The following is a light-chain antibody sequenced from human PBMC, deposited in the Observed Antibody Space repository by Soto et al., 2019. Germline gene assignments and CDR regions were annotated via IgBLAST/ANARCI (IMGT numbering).Light chain of an antibody. CDR1: QSVLYSSNNKNY. Sequence: DIVMTQSPDSLAVSLGETATINCKSSQSVLYSSNNKNYLAWYQQKPAQPPKLLIYWASTRESGVPDRFSGSASGTDFTLTISSLQAEDVAVYYCQQYYSTPPTFGQGTKLEIK. J-gene: IGKJ2*01. V-gene: IGKV4-1*01. CDR3: QQYYSTPPT. CDR2: WAS.